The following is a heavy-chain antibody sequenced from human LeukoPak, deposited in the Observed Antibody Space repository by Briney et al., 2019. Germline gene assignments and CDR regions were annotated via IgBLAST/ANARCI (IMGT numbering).Heavy chain of an antibody. Sequence: GASVKVSCKASGYTFTSYEINWVRQATGQGLEWMGWMNSNSGNTGYAQKFQGRVTMTRNTSISTAYMELSSLRSEDTAVYYFARGYCSGGSCYVGDHFDYWGQGTLVTVSS. D-gene: IGHD2-15*01. CDR2: MNSNSGNT. CDR3: ARGYCSGGSCYVGDHFDY. CDR1: GYTFTSYE. J-gene: IGHJ4*02. V-gene: IGHV1-8*01.